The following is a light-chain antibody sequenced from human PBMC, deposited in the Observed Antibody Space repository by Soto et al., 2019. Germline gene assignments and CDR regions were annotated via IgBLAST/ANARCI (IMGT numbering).Light chain of an antibody. CDR2: WAS. J-gene: IGKJ1*01. CDR3: QPYYCTRA. CDR1: QSVLYSSNNKNY. Sequence: DIVMTQSPDSLAVSLGERATINCKSSQSVLYSSNNKNYLAWYQQKPGQPPKLLIYWASTRESGVPDRFSGSGSGTDFPLTLSSLQAEDVAVYYFQPYYCTRAFGPGTKVEIQ. V-gene: IGKV4-1*01.